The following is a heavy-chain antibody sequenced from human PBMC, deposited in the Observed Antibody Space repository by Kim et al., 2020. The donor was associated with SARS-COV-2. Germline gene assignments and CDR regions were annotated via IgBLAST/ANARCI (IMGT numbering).Heavy chain of an antibody. Sequence: GGSLRLSCAASGFTFSTYGMHWVRQAPGKGLEWVAVIWYDGSNKYYADSVKGRFTISRDNSKNTLYLQMNSLRAEDTAVYYCARDLGIAAAATTEYFQHWGPGTLVTVSS. CDR3: ARDLGIAAAATTEYFQH. CDR2: IWYDGSNK. J-gene: IGHJ1*01. CDR1: GFTFSTYG. D-gene: IGHD6-13*01. V-gene: IGHV3-33*01.